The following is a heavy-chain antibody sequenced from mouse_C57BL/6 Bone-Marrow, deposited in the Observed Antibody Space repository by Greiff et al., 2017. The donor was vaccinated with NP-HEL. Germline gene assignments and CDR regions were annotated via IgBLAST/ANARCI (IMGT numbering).Heavy chain of an antibody. J-gene: IGHJ4*01. CDR3: TTTFHAMDY. CDR2: IDPENGDT. V-gene: IGHV14-4*01. CDR1: GFNIKDDY. Sequence: VQLKESGAELVRPGASVKLSCTASGFNIKDDYMHWVKQRPEQGLEWIGWIDPENGDTEYASKFQGKATITADTSSNTAYLQLSSLTSEDTAVYYCTTTFHAMDYWGQGTSVTVSS.